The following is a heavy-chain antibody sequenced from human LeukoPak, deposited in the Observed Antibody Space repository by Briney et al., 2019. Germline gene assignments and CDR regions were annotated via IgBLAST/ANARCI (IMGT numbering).Heavy chain of an antibody. CDR2: INHSGST. D-gene: IGHD5-18*01. CDR1: GGSFSDYY. V-gene: IGHV4-34*01. Sequence: PSETLSLTCAVYGGSFSDYYWSWIRQPPGKGLEWIGEINHSGSTNYNPSLKSRVTISVDTSKNHFSLKLSSVTAADTAVYCCARESASEGGYSYGFDYWGQGTLVTVSS. J-gene: IGHJ4*02. CDR3: ARESASEGGYSYGFDY.